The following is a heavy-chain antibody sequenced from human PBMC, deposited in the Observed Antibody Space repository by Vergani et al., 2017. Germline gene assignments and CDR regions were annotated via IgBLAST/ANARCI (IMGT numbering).Heavy chain of an antibody. CDR3: ARVGGYSGYYCDVDY. V-gene: IGHV4-34*01. CDR1: GGSFSGYY. D-gene: IGHD5-12*01. CDR2: INHSGST. J-gene: IGHJ4*02. Sequence: QVQLQQWGAGLLKPSETLSLTCAVYGGSFSGYYWSWIRQPPGKGLEWIGEINHSGSTNYNPSLKSRVTISVDTSKNQFSLKLSSVTAADTAVYSCARVGGYSGYYCDVDYWGQGTLVTVSS.